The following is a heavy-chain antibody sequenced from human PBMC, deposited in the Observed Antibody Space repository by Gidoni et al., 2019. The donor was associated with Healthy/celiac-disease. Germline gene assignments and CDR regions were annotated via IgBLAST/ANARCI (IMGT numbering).Heavy chain of an antibody. V-gene: IGHV3-23*01. CDR2: ISGSGVST. J-gene: IGHJ6*02. CDR3: AKDSPDYGVYYYYYGMDV. Sequence: EVQLLESGGGLVQPGGSLRLSCAASGVTLSSYAMSWVRQGPGEGLEWVSAISGSGVSTYYADSVKGLFTISRDNSKNTLSLQLNTLRAADTAVYYCAKDSPDYGVYYYYYGMDVWGQGTTVTVSS. D-gene: IGHD4-17*01. CDR1: GVTLSSYA.